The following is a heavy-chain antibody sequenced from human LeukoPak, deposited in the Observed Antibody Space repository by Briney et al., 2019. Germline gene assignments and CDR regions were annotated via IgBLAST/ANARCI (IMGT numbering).Heavy chain of an antibody. CDR1: GYTFTSYA. J-gene: IGHJ6*03. V-gene: IGHV7-4-1*02. Sequence: GASVKVSCKASGYTFTSYAMNWVRQAPGQGLEWMGWINTNTGNPTYAQGFTGRFVFSLDTSVSTAYLQISSLKAEDTAVYYCARLSQYSSSWYGYYYYYYMDVWGKGTTVTVSS. CDR2: INTNTGNP. CDR3: ARLSQYSSSWYGYYYYYYMDV. D-gene: IGHD6-13*01.